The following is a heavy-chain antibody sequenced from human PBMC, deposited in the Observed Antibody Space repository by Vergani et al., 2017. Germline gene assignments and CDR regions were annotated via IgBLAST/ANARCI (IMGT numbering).Heavy chain of an antibody. J-gene: IGHJ4*02. CDR2: IIPIFGTA. Sequence: QVQLVQSGAEVKKPGASVKVSCRASGYTFTSYDISWVRQAPGQGLEWMGGIIPIFGTANYAQKFQGRVTITADESTSTAYMELSSLRSEDTAVYYCAREAAFGELLYYYFDYWGQGTLVTVSS. CDR3: AREAAFGELLYYYFDY. CDR1: GYTFTSYD. V-gene: IGHV1-69*01. D-gene: IGHD3-10*01.